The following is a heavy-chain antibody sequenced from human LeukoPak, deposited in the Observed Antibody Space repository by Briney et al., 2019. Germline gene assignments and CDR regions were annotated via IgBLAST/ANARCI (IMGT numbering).Heavy chain of an antibody. CDR2: IIPIFGTA. CDR1: GGTFSSYA. Sequence: ASVKVSCKASGGTFSSYAISWVRQAPGQGLEWMGRIIPIFGTANYAQKLQGRVTITTDESTSTAYMELSSLRSEDTAVYYCASGATRRNYYYYYMDVWGKGTTVTVSS. J-gene: IGHJ6*03. V-gene: IGHV1-69*05. D-gene: IGHD4/OR15-4a*01. CDR3: ASGATRRNYYYYYMDV.